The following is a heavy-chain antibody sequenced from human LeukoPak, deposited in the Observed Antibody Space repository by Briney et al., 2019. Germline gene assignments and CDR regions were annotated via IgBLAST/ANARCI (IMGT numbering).Heavy chain of an antibody. CDR3: AKAGLSGSNPYGMDV. CDR1: GFTFDDYA. V-gene: IGHV3-9*01. CDR2: ISWNSGSI. J-gene: IGHJ6*02. Sequence: PGGSLRLSCAASGFTFDDYAMHWVRQAPGKGLEWVSGISWNSGSIGYADSVKGRFTISRDNAKNSLYLQMNSLRAEDTALYYCAKAGLSGSNPYGMDVWGQGTTVTVSS. D-gene: IGHD3-10*01.